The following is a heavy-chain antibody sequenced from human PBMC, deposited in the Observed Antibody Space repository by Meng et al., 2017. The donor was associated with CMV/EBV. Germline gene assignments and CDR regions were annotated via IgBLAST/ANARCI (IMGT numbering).Heavy chain of an antibody. V-gene: IGHV1-69*05. J-gene: IGHJ6*02. D-gene: IGHD2-2*02. CDR3: ARSGDWSSTSCYTPYYYYGMDV. CDR2: IIPIFGTA. CDR1: GGTFSSYA. Sequence: SVKVSCKASGGTFSSYAISWVRQAPGQGLEWMGGIIPIFGTANYAQKFQGRVTITTDESTSTAYMELSSLRSEDTAVYYCARSGDWSSTSCYTPYYYYGMDVWGQGTTVTVSS.